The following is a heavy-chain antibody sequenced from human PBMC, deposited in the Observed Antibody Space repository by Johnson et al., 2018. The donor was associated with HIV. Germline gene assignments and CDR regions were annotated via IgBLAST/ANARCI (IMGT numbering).Heavy chain of an antibody. CDR1: RFTFSSYA. CDR2: ISYDGNNK. CDR3: VQGVPDPAGAFDI. V-gene: IGHV3-30-3*02. Sequence: QVQLVESGGGVVQPGGSLRLSCAASRFTFSSYAMHWVRQAPGKGLEWVAVISYDGNNKYYADSVKGRFTISRDNSKNTLYLQMNSMRPEDTAVYYCVQGVPDPAGAFDIWGRGTMVTFSS. D-gene: IGHD6-19*01. J-gene: IGHJ3*02.